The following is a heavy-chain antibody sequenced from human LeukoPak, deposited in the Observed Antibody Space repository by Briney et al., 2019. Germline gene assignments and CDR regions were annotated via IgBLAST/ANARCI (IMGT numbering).Heavy chain of an antibody. CDR3: ARGDGRWLLNLHH. D-gene: IGHD3-22*01. V-gene: IGHV1-2*02. Sequence: ASVKVSCLASAYTPTDYYMQWVRPAPGQGREWRGWINPNSRGSKYKQKCRGRVTMNRDTSISTIYMEMRRLESDDTAIYASARGDGRWLLNLHHWGQGTLVTVSS. J-gene: IGHJ1*01. CDR1: AYTPTDYY. CDR2: INPNSRGS.